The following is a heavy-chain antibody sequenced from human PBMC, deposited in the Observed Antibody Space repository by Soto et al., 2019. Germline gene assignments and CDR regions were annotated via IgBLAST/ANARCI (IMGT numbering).Heavy chain of an antibody. Sequence: ASVKVSCKASGYTFTSYGISWVRQATGQGLEWMGWMNPNSGNTGYAQKFQGRVTMTRNTSISTAYMELSSLRSEDTAVYYCARGGGYCSGGSCSSFVRAFDIWGQGKVVTVSS. CDR2: MNPNSGNT. CDR3: ARGGGYCSGGSCSSFVRAFDI. J-gene: IGHJ3*02. V-gene: IGHV1-8*02. CDR1: GYTFTSYG. D-gene: IGHD2-15*01.